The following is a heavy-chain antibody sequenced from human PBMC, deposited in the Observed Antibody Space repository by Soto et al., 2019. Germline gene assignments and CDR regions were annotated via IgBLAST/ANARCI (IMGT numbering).Heavy chain of an antibody. CDR3: ARDSGYAFDY. CDR2: IYNTGST. J-gene: IGHJ4*02. D-gene: IGHD5-18*01. V-gene: IGHV4-59*01. Sequence: SVTLSLTCTVSGGAISSNYWSWIRQPPGKGPEWIGDIYNTGSTNYNPSLKSRVTMAVNTAKNQISLKLGSVTAADTASYYCARDSGYAFDYWGQGTLVTVSS. CDR1: GGAISSNY.